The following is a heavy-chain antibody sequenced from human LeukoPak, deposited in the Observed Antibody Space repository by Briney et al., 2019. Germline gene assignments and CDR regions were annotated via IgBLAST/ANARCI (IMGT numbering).Heavy chain of an antibody. CDR3: ARGVVFIAAAGGYYFDY. J-gene: IGHJ4*02. CDR1: GFPVSSNY. Sequence: GALRFSFAASGFPVSSNYMSWARPAPGKGVEWVSVIYSGGSTYYADSVKGRFTISRDNSKNTLYLQMNSLRAEDTAVYYCARGVVFIAAAGGYYFDYWGQGTLVTVSS. CDR2: IYSGGST. V-gene: IGHV3-53*01. D-gene: IGHD6-13*01.